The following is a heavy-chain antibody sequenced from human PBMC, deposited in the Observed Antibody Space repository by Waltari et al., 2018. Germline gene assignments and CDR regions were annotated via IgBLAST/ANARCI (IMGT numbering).Heavy chain of an antibody. J-gene: IGHJ4*02. CDR2: IYHSGST. CDR3: AGGFGYCSSTSCYTPFDY. CDR1: GGSISSGGYS. V-gene: IGHV4-30-2*01. Sequence: QLQLQESGSGLVKPSQTLSLTCAVSGGSISSGGYSWSWIRQPPGKGLEWIGYIYHSGSTYYNPSLKSRVTISVDRSKNQFSLKLSSVTAADTAVYYCAGGFGYCSSTSCYTPFDYWGQGTLVTVSS. D-gene: IGHD2-2*02.